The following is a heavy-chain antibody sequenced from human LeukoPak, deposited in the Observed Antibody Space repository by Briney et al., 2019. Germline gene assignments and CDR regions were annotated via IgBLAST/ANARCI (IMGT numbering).Heavy chain of an antibody. CDR3: AKSKGTTGTTGVDY. V-gene: IGHV3-30*18. D-gene: IGHD1-1*01. CDR1: GFTFRSYG. CDR2: ISYDGSNK. J-gene: IGHJ4*02. Sequence: GGSLRLSCAASGFTFRSYGMHWVRQAPGKGLEWVAVISYDGSNKYYADSVKGRFTISRDNSKNTLYLQMNSLRAEDTAVYYCAKSKGTTGTTGVDYWGQGTLVTVSS.